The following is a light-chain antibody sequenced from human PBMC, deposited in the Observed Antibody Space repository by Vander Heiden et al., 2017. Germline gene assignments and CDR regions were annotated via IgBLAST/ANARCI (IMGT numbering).Light chain of an antibody. CDR1: QSVSSGY. Sequence: EIVLTQSPGTLALSPGESATLSCRASQSVSSGYLAWYQQKPGQAPRLLIYGASSRATGISDRFSGSGSGTDFTLTISSLEPEDFAVYYCQQYGSTPRTFGQGTKLEIK. V-gene: IGKV3-20*01. CDR3: QQYGSTPRT. CDR2: GAS. J-gene: IGKJ2*01.